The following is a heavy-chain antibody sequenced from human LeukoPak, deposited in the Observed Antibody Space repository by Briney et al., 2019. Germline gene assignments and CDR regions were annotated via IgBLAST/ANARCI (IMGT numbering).Heavy chain of an antibody. CDR1: GFTFSSYA. D-gene: IGHD3-22*01. Sequence: PGESLRLPCAASGFTFSSYAMSWVRQAPGKGLEWVSGISTSGGSSSYADSVKGRFTISRDNPRNTLYMQMNSLRAEDTALYYCAIMHPYYDGSGYWVQWGQGTLVTVSS. CDR3: AIMHPYYDGSGYWVQ. V-gene: IGHV3-23*01. J-gene: IGHJ4*02. CDR2: ISTSGGSS.